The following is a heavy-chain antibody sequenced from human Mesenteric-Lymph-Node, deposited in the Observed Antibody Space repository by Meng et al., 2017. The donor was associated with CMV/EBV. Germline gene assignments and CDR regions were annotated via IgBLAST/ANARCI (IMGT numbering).Heavy chain of an antibody. CDR2: ISSSSSYI. V-gene: IGHV3-21*01. Sequence: ETLSLTCAASGFTFSSYSMNWVRQAPGKGLEWVSSISSSSSYIYYADSVKGRFTISRDNAKNSLYLQMNSLRAEDTAVYYCARGSTYFDYWGQGTLVTVSS. J-gene: IGHJ4*02. CDR3: ARGSTYFDY. CDR1: GFTFSSYS.